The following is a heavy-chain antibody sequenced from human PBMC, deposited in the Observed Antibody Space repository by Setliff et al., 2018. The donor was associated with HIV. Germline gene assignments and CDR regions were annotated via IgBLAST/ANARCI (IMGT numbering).Heavy chain of an antibody. V-gene: IGHV3-23*01. J-gene: IGHJ4*02. CDR3: ARARTGVTMVRGAMSF. CDR2: ISNSGEST. Sequence: GGSLRLSCAASGFIFSSYAMTWVRQAPGKGLEWVSSISNSGESTYYADSVKGRFTISRDNSKNTLYLQMNSLGPEDTAVYYCARARTGVTMVRGAMSFWGQGTLVTVSS. D-gene: IGHD3-10*01. CDR1: GFIFSSYA.